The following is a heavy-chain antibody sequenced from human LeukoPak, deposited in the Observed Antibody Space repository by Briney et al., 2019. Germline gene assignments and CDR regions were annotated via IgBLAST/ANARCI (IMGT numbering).Heavy chain of an antibody. D-gene: IGHD4-23*01. J-gene: IGHJ4*02. Sequence: GGSLRLSRVASGFTFSSYAMHWVGQAPGQGLEYVSGINSNGGSTPYANSAKGRFTTSRDNTTHTLYLQMGSLRTEDMSVYYCARAATVAAESAFVYWGQGTLVTVSS. V-gene: IGHV3-64*01. CDR2: INSNGGST. CDR1: GFTFSSYA. CDR3: ARAATVAAESAFVY.